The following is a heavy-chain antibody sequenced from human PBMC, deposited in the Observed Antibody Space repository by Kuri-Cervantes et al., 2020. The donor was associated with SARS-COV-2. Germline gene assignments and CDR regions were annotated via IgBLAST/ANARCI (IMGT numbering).Heavy chain of an antibody. CDR3: IAYPHGWVTGGGF. V-gene: IGHV4-39*03. Sequence: SETLSLTCTVSGGSISSSDNYFWGWIRQPPGKGLEWIATIHSGGNTYYNVSLRSRHTMSVDTSKNQFSLRLTSVTAADMAVYYCIAYPHGWVTGGGFWGQGTLVTVSS. CDR1: GGSISSSDNYF. J-gene: IGHJ4*02. D-gene: IGHD6-19*01. CDR2: IHSGGNT.